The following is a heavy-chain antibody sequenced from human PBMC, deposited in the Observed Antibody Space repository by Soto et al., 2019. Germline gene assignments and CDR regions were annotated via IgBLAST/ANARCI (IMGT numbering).Heavy chain of an antibody. J-gene: IGHJ6*02. CDR2: IIPIFGGT. CDR1: GGSFSTFT. D-gene: IGHD2-2*02. V-gene: IGHV1-69*13. Sequence: SVEVSCKASGGSFSTFTINWVREAPGTGLGGMGGIIPIFGGTNYAQTCQGRGTSTADESTGTAYMQVSSLRSEDTAVYYCARDYCTSTNCYKNLGMDVWGQGTTVTVSS. CDR3: ARDYCTSTNCYKNLGMDV.